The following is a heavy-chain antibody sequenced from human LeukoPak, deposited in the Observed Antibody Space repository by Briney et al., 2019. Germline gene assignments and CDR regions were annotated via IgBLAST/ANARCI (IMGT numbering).Heavy chain of an antibody. CDR1: GGSISSKNYY. D-gene: IGHD2-2*01. CDR2: IYYSGNT. J-gene: IGHJ4*02. CDR3: AGVDIAVVPSTNFDY. Sequence: SETLSLTCTVSGGSISSKNYYWGWIRLPPGKGLEWIGSIYYSGNTYFNPSLKSRVTMSVDTSKNQFSLKLSPVTAADTAIYYCAGVDIAVVPSTNFDYWGQGTLVTVSS. V-gene: IGHV4-39*01.